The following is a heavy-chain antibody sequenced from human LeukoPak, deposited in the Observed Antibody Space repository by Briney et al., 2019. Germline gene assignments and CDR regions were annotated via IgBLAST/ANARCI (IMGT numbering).Heavy chain of an antibody. V-gene: IGHV3-21*01. CDR1: GFTFSSYS. CDR3: ARGGDLRYFDWLLNS. D-gene: IGHD3-9*01. Sequence: GGSLRPSCAASGFTFSSYSMNWVRQAPGKGLEWVSSISSSSSYIYYVDSLKGRFTISRDNAKNSLYLQMNSLRAEDTAVYYCARGGDLRYFDWLLNSWGQGTLVTVSS. CDR2: ISSSSSYI. J-gene: IGHJ4*02.